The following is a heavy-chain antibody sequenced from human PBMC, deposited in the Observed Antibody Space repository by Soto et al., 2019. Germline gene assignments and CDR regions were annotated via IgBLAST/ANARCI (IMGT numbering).Heavy chain of an antibody. CDR1: GFTFSSYW. CDR3: ARDIVATIGYDAFDI. V-gene: IGHV3-7*01. D-gene: IGHD5-12*01. J-gene: IGHJ3*02. Sequence: AGGSLRLSCAASGFTFSSYWMSWVRQAPGKGLEWVANIKQDGSEKYYVDSVKGRFTISRDNAKNSLYLQMNSLRAEDTAVYYCARDIVATIGYDAFDIWGQGTMVTVSS. CDR2: IKQDGSEK.